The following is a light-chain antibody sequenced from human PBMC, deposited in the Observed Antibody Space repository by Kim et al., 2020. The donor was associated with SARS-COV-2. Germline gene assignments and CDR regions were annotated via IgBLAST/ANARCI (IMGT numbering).Light chain of an antibody. V-gene: IGKV1-39*01. J-gene: IGKJ1*01. CDR1: QSISGY. CDR2: GAS. Sequence: DIQMTQSPSSLSASVVDRVTITCRASQSISGYLNWYQQKPGKAPKLLMYGASRLHSGVPSRFSGSGSGTDFTLTISSLQPEDFATYYCQHSYNIPRTFGQGTKVDIK. CDR3: QHSYNIPRT.